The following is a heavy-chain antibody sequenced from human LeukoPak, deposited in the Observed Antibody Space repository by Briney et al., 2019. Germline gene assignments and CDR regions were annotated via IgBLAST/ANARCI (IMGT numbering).Heavy chain of an antibody. CDR1: GFTVSSSY. CDR2: ISGSGGST. D-gene: IGHD3-22*01. V-gene: IGHV3-23*01. Sequence: GGSLRPSCAASGFTVSSSYMSWVRQAPGKGLEWVSAISGSGGSTYYADSVKGRFTISRDNSKNTLYLQMNSLRAEDTAVYYCAKPPSMIVVGLVDYWGQGTLVTVSS. CDR3: AKPPSMIVVGLVDY. J-gene: IGHJ4*02.